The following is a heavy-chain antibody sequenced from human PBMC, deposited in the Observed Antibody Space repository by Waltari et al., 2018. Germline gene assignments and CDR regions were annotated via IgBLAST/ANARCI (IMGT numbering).Heavy chain of an antibody. D-gene: IGHD3-16*01. J-gene: IGHJ5*02. CDR2: IIPIFGTAP. Sequence: QVQLVQSGAEVKKPGSSVKVSCKASGGPFGSYGITWVRQAPGEGLEWMGGIIPIFGTAPNYAQKFQGRPTVTADESTATVYMDLSGLRSDDTAVYYCARRQLGGPFDPWGQGTLVSVSS. V-gene: IGHV1-69*12. CDR3: ARRQLGGPFDP. CDR1: GGPFGSYG.